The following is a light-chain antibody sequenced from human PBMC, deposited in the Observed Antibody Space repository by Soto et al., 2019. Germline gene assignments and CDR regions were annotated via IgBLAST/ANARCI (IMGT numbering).Light chain of an antibody. CDR3: QQYKDWPPLT. CDR2: GAS. J-gene: IGKJ4*01. V-gene: IGKV3D-15*01. CDR1: QSVNIN. Sequence: EIAMTQSPVTLSASPGERVTLSCRASQSVNINLACYQQRPCHAPRVLIYGASNRASGIPDRLSGNGSGTDFTLTIFSLEPDDFALYYCQQYKDWPPLTFGGGTRVEIK.